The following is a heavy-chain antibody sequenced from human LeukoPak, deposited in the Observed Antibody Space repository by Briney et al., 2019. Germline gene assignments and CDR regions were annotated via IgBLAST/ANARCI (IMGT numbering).Heavy chain of an antibody. CDR1: GYTFTSYG. D-gene: IGHD4-17*01. Sequence: ASVKVSCKASGYTFTSYGISWVRQAPGQGLEWMGWISAYNGNTNYAQKLQGRVTMTTDTSTSTAYMELRSLRSDDTAVYYCARDGNRGSRGETTGFHWGQGTLVTVSS. J-gene: IGHJ4*02. V-gene: IGHV1-18*01. CDR2: ISAYNGNT. CDR3: ARDGNRGSRGETTGFH.